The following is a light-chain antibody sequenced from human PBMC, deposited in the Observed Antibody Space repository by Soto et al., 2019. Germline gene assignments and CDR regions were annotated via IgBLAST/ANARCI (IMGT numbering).Light chain of an antibody. J-gene: IGKJ1*01. CDR3: QQRGNWRT. CDR1: QSVSSY. Sequence: EIMLTQSPATLCLSPGERATLSCRASQSVSSYLAWYQQKPGQAPRLLIYDASNRATGIPARFTGSGSGTDFTLTISSLEPEDFAVYYCQQRGNWRTFGQGTKVDI. V-gene: IGKV3-11*01. CDR2: DAS.